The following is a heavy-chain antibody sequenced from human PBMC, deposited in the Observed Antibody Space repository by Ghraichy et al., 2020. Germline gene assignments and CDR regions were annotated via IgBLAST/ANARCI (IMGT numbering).Heavy chain of an antibody. D-gene: IGHD6-13*01. V-gene: IGHV1-2*02. Sequence: ASVKVSFKASGYMFASYYMNWVRQAPGQGLEWMGWINPNSGATDYAPKFHGRVTMTRDLSISTAYMELNSLRSDDTAVYFCAKGGSWFSDTKNWPDPWGQGTLVTVSS. CDR3: AKGGSWFSDTKNWPDP. CDR1: GYMFASYY. CDR2: INPNSGAT. J-gene: IGHJ5*02.